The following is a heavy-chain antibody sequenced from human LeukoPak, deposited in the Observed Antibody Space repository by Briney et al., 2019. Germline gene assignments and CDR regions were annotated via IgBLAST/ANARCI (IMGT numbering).Heavy chain of an antibody. CDR2: IIPIFGTA. J-gene: IGHJ5*02. CDR3: ARDDGYGGAGGFDP. V-gene: IGHV1-69*05. D-gene: IGHD4-23*01. Sequence: GASVKVSCKASGGTFSSYAISWVRQAPGQGLEWMGGIIPIFGTANYAQKLQGRVTITTDESTSTAYMELSSLRSEDTAVYYCARDDGYGGAGGFDPWGQGTLVTVSS. CDR1: GGTFSSYA.